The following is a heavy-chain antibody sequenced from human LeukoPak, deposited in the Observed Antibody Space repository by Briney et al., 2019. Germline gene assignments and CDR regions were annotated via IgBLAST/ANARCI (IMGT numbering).Heavy chain of an antibody. CDR1: GYTFTTYD. D-gene: IGHD4-23*01. CDR2: MNPNSGNT. Sequence: ASVKVSCKASGYTFTTYDINWVRQATGQGLEWMGWMNPNSGNTGYAQKLQGRVTMTRNTSISTAYMELGSLRSEDTAVYYCARESATTVLAREAPKRGFDYWGQGTLVTVSS. V-gene: IGHV1-8*01. CDR3: ARESATTVLAREAPKRGFDY. J-gene: IGHJ4*02.